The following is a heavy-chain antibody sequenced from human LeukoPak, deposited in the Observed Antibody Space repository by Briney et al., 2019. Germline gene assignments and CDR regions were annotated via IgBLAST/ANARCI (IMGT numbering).Heavy chain of an antibody. J-gene: IGHJ4*02. Sequence: GASVKVSCKASGYTFTSYDINWVRQATGQGLEWMGWMNPNSGNPGYAQKFQGRVTMTRNTSISTAYMELSSLRSEDTAVYYCARTIFGVVIEDYWGQGTLVTVSS. V-gene: IGHV1-8*01. CDR2: MNPNSGNP. CDR1: GYTFTSYD. CDR3: ARTIFGVVIEDY. D-gene: IGHD3-3*01.